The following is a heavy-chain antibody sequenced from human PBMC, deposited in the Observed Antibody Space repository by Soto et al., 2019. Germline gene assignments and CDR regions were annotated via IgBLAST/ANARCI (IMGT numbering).Heavy chain of an antibody. Sequence: PWGSLRLSCAASGFTFSSYGMHWVRQAPGKGLEWVAVIWYDGSNKYYADSVKGRFTISRDNSKNTLYLQMNSLRAEDTAVYYCARPSVPAALATYFDYWGQGTLVTVSS. D-gene: IGHD2-2*01. CDR1: GFTFSSYG. J-gene: IGHJ4*02. CDR3: ARPSVPAALATYFDY. CDR2: IWYDGSNK. V-gene: IGHV3-33*01.